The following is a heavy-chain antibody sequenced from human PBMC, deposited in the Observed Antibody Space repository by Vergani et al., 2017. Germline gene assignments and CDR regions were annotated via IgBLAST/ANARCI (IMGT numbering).Heavy chain of an antibody. V-gene: IGHV4-34*01. CDR2: INHSGST. CDR1: GGSFSGYY. Sequence: QVQLQQWGAGLLKPSETLSLTCAVYGGSFSGYYWSWIRQPPGKGLEWIGEINHSGSTNYNPSLKSRVTISVDTSKNQCSLKLSSVTAADTAVYYCARAAYDFWSGYRIWYFDLWGRGTLVTVSS. D-gene: IGHD3-3*01. CDR3: ARAAYDFWSGYRIWYFDL. J-gene: IGHJ2*01.